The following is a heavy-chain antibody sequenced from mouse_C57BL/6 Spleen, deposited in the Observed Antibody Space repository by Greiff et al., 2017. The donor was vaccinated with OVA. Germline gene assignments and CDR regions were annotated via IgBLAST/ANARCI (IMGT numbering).Heavy chain of an antibody. CDR1: GFTFSSYA. CDR2: ISDGGSYT. D-gene: IGHD2-1*01. V-gene: IGHV5-4*01. CDR3: ASLSTMVTPPYWYFDV. Sequence: EVQLVESGGGLVKPGGSLKLSCAASGFTFSSYAMSWVRQTPEKRLEWVATISDGGSYTYYPDNVKGRFTISRDNAKNNLYLQMSHLKSEDTAMYYCASLSTMVTPPYWYFDVWGTGTTVTVSS. J-gene: IGHJ1*03.